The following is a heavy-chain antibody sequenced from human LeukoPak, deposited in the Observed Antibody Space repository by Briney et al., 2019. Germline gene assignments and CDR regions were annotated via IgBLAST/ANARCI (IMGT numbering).Heavy chain of an antibody. V-gene: IGHV3-30*02. CDR2: IRYDGSNK. Sequence: GGSLRLSCAASGFTFSSYGMHWVRQAPGKGLEWVAFIRYDGSNKYYADSVKGRFTISRDNSKNTLYLQMNNLRAEDTAVYYCAKFSGSYLRSFDYWGQGTLVTVSS. CDR1: GFTFSSYG. J-gene: IGHJ4*02. CDR3: AKFSGSYLRSFDY. D-gene: IGHD1-26*01.